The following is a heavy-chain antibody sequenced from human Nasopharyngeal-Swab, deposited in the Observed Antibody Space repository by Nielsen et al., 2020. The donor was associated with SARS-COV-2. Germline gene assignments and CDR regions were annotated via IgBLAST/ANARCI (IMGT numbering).Heavy chain of an antibody. J-gene: IGHJ6*03. Sequence: GGSLRLSCAASGFTFSSYAMSWVRQAPGKGLEWVSAISGSGGSTYYADSVKGRFTISRDNSKNTLYLQMNSLRAEDTAVYYCATVPDIVVVPAESDRYMDVWSKGTTVTVSS. CDR1: GFTFSSYA. V-gene: IGHV3-23*01. CDR3: ATVPDIVVVPAESDRYMDV. D-gene: IGHD2-2*01. CDR2: ISGSGGST.